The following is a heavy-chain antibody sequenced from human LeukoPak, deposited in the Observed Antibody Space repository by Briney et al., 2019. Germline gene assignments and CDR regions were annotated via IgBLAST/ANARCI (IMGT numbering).Heavy chain of an antibody. CDR3: ARDRLSSRRWFDA. D-gene: IGHD6-6*01. CDR1: GYTFTSYG. Sequence: VASVTVSCKASGYTFTSYGISWVRQAAGQGLEWMGWINAYNGNTNYAQKLQCRVTMTTDTSTSPAYMELRSLRSDDTAVYYCARDRLSSRRWFDAWGQGTLVTVSS. J-gene: IGHJ5*02. V-gene: IGHV1-18*01. CDR2: INAYNGNT.